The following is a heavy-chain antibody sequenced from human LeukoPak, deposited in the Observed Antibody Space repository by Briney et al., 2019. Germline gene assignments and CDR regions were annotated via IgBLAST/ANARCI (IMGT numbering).Heavy chain of an antibody. D-gene: IGHD2-2*01. CDR2: ISAYNGNT. Sequence: ASVKVSCKASGYTFTSYGISWVRQAPGQGLEWMGWISAYNGNTNYAQKLQGRVTMTTDTSTSTAYMELRSLRSDDTAVYYCASRGCSSTSCYGNWFDPWGQGTLVTVSS. V-gene: IGHV1-18*01. J-gene: IGHJ5*02. CDR3: ASRGCSSTSCYGNWFDP. CDR1: GYTFTSYG.